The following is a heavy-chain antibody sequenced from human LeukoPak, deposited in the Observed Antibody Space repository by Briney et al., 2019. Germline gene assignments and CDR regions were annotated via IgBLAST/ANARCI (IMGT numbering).Heavy chain of an antibody. CDR3: ARAQWRTYSYHYMDV. D-gene: IGHD6-19*01. Sequence: GGSLRLSCAASGFTVSFNYMSWVRQAPGKGLEWISVIYSGGSTYYADSVKGRFTISREDSKNTLYLQMNSLRAEDTAIYYCARAQWRTYSYHYMDVWGKGTTVTVSS. V-gene: IGHV3-53*01. CDR2: IYSGGST. J-gene: IGHJ6*03. CDR1: GFTVSFNY.